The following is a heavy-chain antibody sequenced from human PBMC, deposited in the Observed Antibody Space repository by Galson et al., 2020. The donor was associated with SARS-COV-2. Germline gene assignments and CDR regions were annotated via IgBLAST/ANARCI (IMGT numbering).Heavy chain of an antibody. CDR1: GASISNEGYY. CDR3: ARDNRIAVTKSGGCDI. Sequence: ETSETLSLTCNVSGASISNEGYYWGWIRQHPGKGLEWIAYIYFTGSAYYNPSLKSRVTISVDTSKNQFSLRLKSVTAADTAIDFCARDNRIAVTKSGGCDIWGQGTMVTVSS. J-gene: IGHJ3*02. V-gene: IGHV4-31*03. D-gene: IGHD6-19*01. CDR2: IYFTGSA.